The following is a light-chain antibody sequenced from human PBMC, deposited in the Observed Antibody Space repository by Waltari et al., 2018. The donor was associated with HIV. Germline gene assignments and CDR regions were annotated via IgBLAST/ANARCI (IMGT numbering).Light chain of an antibody. V-gene: IGLV2-8*01. Sequence: QSALPQPPSASGSPGQSVTISCTGTSSHVGAYNYVSWFQQHPGKAPKLMIYDVTKRPSGVPDRFSGSKSGNTASLTVSGLQAEDEADYYCASHAGSKDVFGGGTRLTVL. CDR2: DVT. J-gene: IGLJ2*01. CDR3: ASHAGSKDV. CDR1: SSHVGAYNY.